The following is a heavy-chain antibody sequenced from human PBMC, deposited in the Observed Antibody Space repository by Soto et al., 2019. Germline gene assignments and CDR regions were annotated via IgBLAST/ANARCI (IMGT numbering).Heavy chain of an antibody. D-gene: IGHD2-21*02. CDR1: GGTVSDYY. CDR2: INHSGTM. Sequence: PSETLPLTCAVYGGTVSDYYWTWIRQPPGKGLEWIGEINHSGTMNFNPSLQSRLTISLDTSKKHFSLKLSSVTDADTAAYYCARADRTLVTSYSLDVWGQGTTVTVSS. V-gene: IGHV4-34*01. J-gene: IGHJ6*02. CDR3: ARADRTLVTSYSLDV.